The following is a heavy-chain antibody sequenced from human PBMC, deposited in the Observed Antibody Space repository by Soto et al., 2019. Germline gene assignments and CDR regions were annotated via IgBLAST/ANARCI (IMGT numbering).Heavy chain of an antibody. CDR1: GFTFSSYA. CDR3: ARDERLRPLPLFY. CDR2: ISYDGSNK. J-gene: IGHJ4*02. D-gene: IGHD6-25*01. Sequence: QVQLVESGGGVVQPGRSLRLSCAASGFTFSSYAMHWVRQAPGKGLEWVAVISYDGSNKYYADSVKGRFTISRDNSKNTLYLQMNSLRAEDTAVYYCARDERLRPLPLFYWGQGTLVTVSS. V-gene: IGHV3-30-3*01.